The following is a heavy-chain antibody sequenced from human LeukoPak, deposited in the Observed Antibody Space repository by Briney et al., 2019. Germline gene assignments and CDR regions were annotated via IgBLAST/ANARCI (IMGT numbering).Heavy chain of an antibody. Sequence: GASVKVSCKASGYTFTSYGISWVRQAPGQGLEWMGWISAYNGNTNYAQKLQGRVTMTTDTSTSTAYMELRSLRSDDTAVYYCARDAITMIGGHPRVLHWFDPWGQGTLVTVSS. V-gene: IGHV1-18*01. J-gene: IGHJ5*02. D-gene: IGHD3-22*01. CDR1: GYTFTSYG. CDR2: ISAYNGNT. CDR3: ARDAITMIGGHPRVLHWFDP.